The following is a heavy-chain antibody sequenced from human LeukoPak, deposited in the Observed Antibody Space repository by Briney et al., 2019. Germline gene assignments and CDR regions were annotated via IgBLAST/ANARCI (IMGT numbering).Heavy chain of an antibody. V-gene: IGHV4-38-2*01. D-gene: IGHD3-22*01. J-gene: IGHJ3*02. CDR1: GYSISSGYY. CDR2: IYHSGST. Sequence: SETLSLTCAVSGYSISSGYYWGWIRQPPGKGLEWIGSIYHSGSTYYNPSLKSRVTISVDTSKNQLSLKLSSVTAADTAVYYCARLRYDSSGYYYVYAFDIWGQGTMVTVSS. CDR3: ARLRYDSSGYYYVYAFDI.